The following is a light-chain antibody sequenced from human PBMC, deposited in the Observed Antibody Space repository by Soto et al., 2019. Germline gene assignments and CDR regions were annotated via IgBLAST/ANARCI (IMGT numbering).Light chain of an antibody. CDR3: QQSYSTPT. J-gene: IGKJ5*01. V-gene: IGKV1-27*01. CDR1: QGISNY. Sequence: IHMTPFPSSLSASLPHRFTITVRASQGISNYLAWYQQKPGKVPKLLIYAASTLQSGVPSRFSGSGSGTDFTLTISSLQPEDVATYYCQQSYSTPTFGQGTRLEIK. CDR2: AAS.